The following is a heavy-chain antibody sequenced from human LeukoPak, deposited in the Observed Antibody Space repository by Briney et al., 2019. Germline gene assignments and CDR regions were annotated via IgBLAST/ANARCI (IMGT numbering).Heavy chain of an antibody. J-gene: IGHJ5*02. CDR3: ARGDYGGIAAAGTPYNWFDP. V-gene: IGHV4-30-4*01. D-gene: IGHD6-13*01. Sequence: SETLSLTCTVSGGYISRGDYYWSWIRQPPGKGLEWIGYIYYSGSTYYNPSLKSRVTISVDTSENQFSLKLSSVTAADTAVYYCARGDYGGIAAAGTPYNWFDPWGQGTLVTVSS. CDR2: IYYSGST. CDR1: GGYISRGDYY.